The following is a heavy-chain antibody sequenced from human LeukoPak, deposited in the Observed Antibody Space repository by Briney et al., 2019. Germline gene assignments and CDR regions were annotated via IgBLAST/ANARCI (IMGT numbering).Heavy chain of an antibody. CDR3: TTDQRDSSGYYQNYFDY. V-gene: IGHV3-49*04. CDR2: IRSKAYGGTT. D-gene: IGHD3-22*01. CDR1: GFMFDDYG. J-gene: IGHJ4*02. Sequence: PGGSLRLSCAASGFMFDDYGMSWVRQAPGKGLEWVAFIRSKAYGGTTEYAASVKGRFTISRDDSKSIAYLQMNSLKTEDTAVYYCTTDQRDSSGYYQNYFDYWGQGTLVTVSS.